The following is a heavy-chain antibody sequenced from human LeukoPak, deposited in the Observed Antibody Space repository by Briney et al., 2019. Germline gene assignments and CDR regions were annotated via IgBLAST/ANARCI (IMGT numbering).Heavy chain of an antibody. CDR3: TRDRSTLNWFDP. CDR2: INSDGSST. Sequence: GGSLRLSSAASGFTFSTHWMHWVRQAPGKGLVWVSRINSDGSSTNYADSVKGRFTISRDNAKNTLCLQMNSLRVEDTAVYYCTRDRSTLNWFDPWGQGTQVTVSS. J-gene: IGHJ5*02. D-gene: IGHD6-13*01. V-gene: IGHV3-74*01. CDR1: GFTFSTHW.